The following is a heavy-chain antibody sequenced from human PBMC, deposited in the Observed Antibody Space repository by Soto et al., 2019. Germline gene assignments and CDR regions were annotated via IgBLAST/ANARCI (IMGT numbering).Heavy chain of an antibody. CDR2: IYYSGST. V-gene: IGHV4-30-4*01. D-gene: IGHD6-25*01. Sequence: PSETLSLTCTVSGGSINSGDYHWSWIRQSPGKGLEWIGAIYYSGSTYYNPSLKSRVTISVDTSKNQFSLKLSSVTAADTAVYYCAREAGSYYGMDVWGQGTTVTV. CDR3: AREAGSYYGMDV. J-gene: IGHJ6*02. CDR1: GGSINSGDYH.